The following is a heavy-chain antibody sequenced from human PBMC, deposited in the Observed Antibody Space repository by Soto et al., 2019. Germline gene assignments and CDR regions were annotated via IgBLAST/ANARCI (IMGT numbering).Heavy chain of an antibody. Sequence: QVQLVESGGGVVQPGRSLRLSCATSGFTFTRSGMHWVRQAPGKGLDWVAVISSDGGNKYYGDSVRGRFTISRDNSNNTLFLEMKSLRVDDTAVYYCAKVQCGRGILSNIMDVWGQGTTVTVSS. D-gene: IGHD1-26*01. CDR3: AKVQCGRGILSNIMDV. J-gene: IGHJ6*02. CDR2: ISSDGGNK. CDR1: GFTFTRSG. V-gene: IGHV3-30*18.